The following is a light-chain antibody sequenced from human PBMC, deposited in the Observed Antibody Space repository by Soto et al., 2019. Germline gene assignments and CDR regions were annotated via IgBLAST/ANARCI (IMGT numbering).Light chain of an antibody. CDR2: GAS. V-gene: IGKV3-15*01. Sequence: EIVMTQSPATLSVSPGESASLSCRASQSVRSNLAWYQQKPGQSPRLLIYGASTRAPGIPARFSGSGSGTEFTLTISSLQSEDFAVYYCQQYNNWPPLTFGGGTKVGIK. CDR1: QSVRSN. J-gene: IGKJ4*01. CDR3: QQYNNWPPLT.